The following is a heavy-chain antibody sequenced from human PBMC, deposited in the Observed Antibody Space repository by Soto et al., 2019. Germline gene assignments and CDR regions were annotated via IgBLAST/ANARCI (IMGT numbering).Heavy chain of an antibody. CDR2: ISGSGGST. Sequence: GGSLRLSCAASGFTFSSYATSWVRQAPGKGLEWVSAISGSGGSTYYADSVKGRFTISRDNSKNTLYLQMNSLRAEDTAVYYCAKDCRGSGYYALDYWGQGALVTVSS. J-gene: IGHJ4*02. CDR1: GFTFSSYA. D-gene: IGHD3-3*01. V-gene: IGHV3-23*01. CDR3: AKDCRGSGYYALDY.